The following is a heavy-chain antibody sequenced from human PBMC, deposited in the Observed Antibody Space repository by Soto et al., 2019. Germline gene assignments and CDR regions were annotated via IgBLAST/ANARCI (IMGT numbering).Heavy chain of an antibody. D-gene: IGHD1-26*01. Sequence: PSETLSLTCTVSGGSISSYYWSWTRQPPGKGLEWIGYIYYSGSTNYNPSLKSRVTISVDTSKNQFSLQLNSVTPEDTAVYYCARASGSYMYYYYYGMDVWGQGTTVTRLL. CDR1: GGSISSYY. CDR2: IYYSGST. V-gene: IGHV4-59*12. J-gene: IGHJ6*02. CDR3: ARASGSYMYYYYYGMDV.